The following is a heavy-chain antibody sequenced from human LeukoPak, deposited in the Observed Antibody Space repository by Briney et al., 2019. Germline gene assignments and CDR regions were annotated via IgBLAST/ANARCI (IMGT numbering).Heavy chain of an antibody. Sequence: PGGSLRLSCAASGFTFSSYAMSWVRQAPGKGLEWVSLISGSGGSTYYADSVKGRFTISRDNSKNTLFLQMNSLRGEDTAVYFCARDMIILQSWGQGTLVTVSS. CDR1: GFTFSSYA. J-gene: IGHJ5*02. D-gene: IGHD3-16*01. CDR3: ARDMIILQS. V-gene: IGHV3-23*01. CDR2: ISGSGGST.